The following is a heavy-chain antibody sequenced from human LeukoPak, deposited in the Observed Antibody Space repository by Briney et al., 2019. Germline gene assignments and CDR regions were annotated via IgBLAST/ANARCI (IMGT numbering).Heavy chain of an antibody. D-gene: IGHD1-26*01. CDR3: ARGPPGARLFDH. Sequence: SETLSLTCTVSGGSISSYYWSWIRQPPGKGLEWIGYIYYSGSTNYNPSLKSRVTISVDTSKNQFSLKLSSVTAADTAVYYCARGPPGARLFDHWGQGTLVTVSS. CDR2: IYYSGST. CDR1: GGSISSYY. J-gene: IGHJ4*02. V-gene: IGHV4-59*01.